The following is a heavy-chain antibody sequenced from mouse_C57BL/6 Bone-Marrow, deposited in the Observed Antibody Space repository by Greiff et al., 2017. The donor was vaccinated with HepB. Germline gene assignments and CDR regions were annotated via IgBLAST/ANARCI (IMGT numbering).Heavy chain of an antibody. CDR3: ARSPTVVATGFDY. V-gene: IGHV1-55*01. CDR1: GYTFTSYW. D-gene: IGHD1-1*01. CDR2: IYPGSGST. Sequence: VQLQQPGAELVKPGASVKMSCKASGYTFTSYWITWVKQRPGQGLEWIGDIYPGSGSTTYNEKFKSKATLTVDTSSSTAYMQLSSLKSEDSAVYYCARSPTVVATGFDYWGQGTTLTVSS. J-gene: IGHJ2*01.